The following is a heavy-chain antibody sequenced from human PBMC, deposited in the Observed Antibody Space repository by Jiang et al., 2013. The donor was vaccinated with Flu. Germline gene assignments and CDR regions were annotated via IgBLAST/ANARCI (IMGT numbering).Heavy chain of an antibody. J-gene: IGHJ3*02. Sequence: RLSCAASGFDFNSYAMHWVRQAPGKGLEWVAFIWFDGSEKHFADSVKGRFTISRDNSKNILYLQLDSLRGEDTAIYYCAGDPPGSGFAFHIWGQGTMATVSS. CDR3: AGDPPGSGFAFHI. V-gene: IGHV3-33*01. CDR1: GFDFNSYA. CDR2: IWFDGSEK. D-gene: IGHD6-25*01.